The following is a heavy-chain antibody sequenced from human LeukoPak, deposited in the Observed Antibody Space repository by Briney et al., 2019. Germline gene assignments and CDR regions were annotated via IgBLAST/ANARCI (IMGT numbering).Heavy chain of an antibody. CDR1: GYSFTNYW. CDR2: IFPGDSDT. Sequence: GESLKISCKGSGYSFTNYWIGWVRQMPRKGLEWIGIIFPGDSDTRYSPSFEGQVTISADKSSSTAYLQWSSLKASDTAMYYCARHDVTMVRGVIITYYFDYWGQGTLVTVSS. V-gene: IGHV5-51*01. CDR3: ARHDVTMVRGVIITYYFDY. J-gene: IGHJ4*02. D-gene: IGHD3-10*01.